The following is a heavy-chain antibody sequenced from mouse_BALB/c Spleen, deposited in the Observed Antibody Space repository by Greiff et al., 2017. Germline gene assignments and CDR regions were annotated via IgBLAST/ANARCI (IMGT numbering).Heavy chain of an antibody. CDR1: GYTFTSYW. CDR2: INPSNGRT. J-gene: IGHJ2*01. V-gene: IGHV1S81*02. CDR3: ARWAGD. D-gene: IGHD3-3*01. Sequence: QVQLQQPGAELVKPGASVKLSCKASGYTFTSYWMHWVKQRPGQGLEWIGEINPSNGRTNYNERFKSKATLTVDKSSSTAYMQLSSLTSEDSAVYYCARWAGDWGQGTTLTVSS.